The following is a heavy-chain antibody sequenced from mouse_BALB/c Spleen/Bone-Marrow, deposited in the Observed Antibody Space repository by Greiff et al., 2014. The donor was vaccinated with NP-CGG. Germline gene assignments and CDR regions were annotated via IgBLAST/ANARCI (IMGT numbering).Heavy chain of an antibody. J-gene: IGHJ3*01. CDR2: IYPNNGDT. D-gene: IGHD1-2*01. Sequence: VQLQQSGPELVKPGASVKMSCKASGYTLTDYYMKWVKESHGQSLEWIGDIYPNNGDTFYNQKFKGKATLTVEKFSSTAYMQHKRLTCEDSAVYYCAKSHYCGGRPAWFAYWGQGTLVTVSA. V-gene: IGHV1-26*01. CDR3: AKSHYCGGRPAWFAY. CDR1: GYTLTDYY.